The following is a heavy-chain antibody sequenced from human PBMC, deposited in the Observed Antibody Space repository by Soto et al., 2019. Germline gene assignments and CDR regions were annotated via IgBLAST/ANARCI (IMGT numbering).Heavy chain of an antibody. CDR2: INPNSGGT. J-gene: IGHJ6*02. CDR1: GYTFTGYY. Sequence: QVQLVQSGAEVKKPGASVKVSCKASGYTFTGYYMHWVRQAPGQGLEWMGWINPNSGGTNYAQKXXGWVPMTRETXXSXAXXELSRLRSDDTAVYYCARDRVAAAGSYYYYYGMDVWGQGTTVTVSS. D-gene: IGHD6-13*01. V-gene: IGHV1-2*04. CDR3: ARDRVAAAGSYYYYYGMDV.